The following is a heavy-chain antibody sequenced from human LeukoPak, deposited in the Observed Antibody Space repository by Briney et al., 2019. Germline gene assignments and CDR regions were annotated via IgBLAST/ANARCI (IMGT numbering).Heavy chain of an antibody. CDR2: IRQDGDTK. CDR3: ARSLPYGTTWYGPSDF. D-gene: IGHD6-13*01. CDR1: GFPFNAYW. V-gene: IGHV3-7*03. J-gene: IGHJ4*02. Sequence: GGSLRLSCAASGFPFNAYWMTWVRQAPGKGLEWVANIRQDGDTKYYVDSVKGRFTISRDNAMNSLYLQMNSLRAEDTAIYYCARSLPYGTTWYGPSDFWGQGTLVTVSS.